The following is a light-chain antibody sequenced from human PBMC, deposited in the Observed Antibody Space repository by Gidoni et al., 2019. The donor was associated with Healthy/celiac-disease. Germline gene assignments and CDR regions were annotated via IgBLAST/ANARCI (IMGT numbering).Light chain of an antibody. CDR1: QSVSSN. CDR2: GAS. V-gene: IGKV3-15*01. CDR3: QQYNNWPPQRT. Sequence: EIVMPQSPATLSVSPGERATLSCRASQSVSSNLAWYQQKPGQAPRLLIYGASTRATGIPARFSGSGSGTEFTLTISSLQSEDFAVYYCQQYNNWPPQRTFGQGTKVEIK. J-gene: IGKJ1*01.